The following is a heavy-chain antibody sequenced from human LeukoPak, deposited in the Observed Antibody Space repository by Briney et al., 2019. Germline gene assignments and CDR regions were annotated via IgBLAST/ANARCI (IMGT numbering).Heavy chain of an antibody. CDR1: GYTFTGYY. J-gene: IGHJ6*03. CDR3: ARGGRGWREAYYYMDV. V-gene: IGHV1-2*02. D-gene: IGHD6-19*01. Sequence: ASVKVSCKAPGYTFTGYYMHWVRQAPGQGLEWMGWINPNSGGTNYAQKFQGRVTMTTDTSTSTAYMELRSLRSDDTAVYYCARGGRGWREAYYYMDVWGKGTTVTVSS. CDR2: INPNSGGT.